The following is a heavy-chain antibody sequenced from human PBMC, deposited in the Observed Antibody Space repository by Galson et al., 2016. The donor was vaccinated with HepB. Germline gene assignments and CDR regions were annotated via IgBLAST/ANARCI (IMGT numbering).Heavy chain of an antibody. Sequence: SVKVSCKASGYTFINYYMHWVRQAPGQGLEWMGKINPNGGDTSYAQKFQGRVTVTRDTSTSTVYMDLSSLRSEDTAVYYCALSGLDYWGRGTLVTVSS. J-gene: IGHJ4*02. V-gene: IGHV1-46*01. CDR1: GYTFINYY. D-gene: IGHD5-12*01. CDR3: ALSGLDY. CDR2: INPNGGDT.